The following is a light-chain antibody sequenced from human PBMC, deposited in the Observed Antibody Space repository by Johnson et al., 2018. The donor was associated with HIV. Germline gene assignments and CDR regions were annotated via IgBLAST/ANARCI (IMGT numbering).Light chain of an antibody. CDR2: DNN. CDR1: SSNIGNNY. CDR3: GTWDSSLSAGV. V-gene: IGLV1-51*01. J-gene: IGLJ1*01. Sequence: QSVLTQPHSVCAAPGQKVTISCSGSSSNIGNNYVSWYQQLPGTAPKLLIYDNNKRPSGIPDRFSGSKSGTSATLGITGLQTGDEADYYCGTWDSSLSAGVFGTGTKVTVL.